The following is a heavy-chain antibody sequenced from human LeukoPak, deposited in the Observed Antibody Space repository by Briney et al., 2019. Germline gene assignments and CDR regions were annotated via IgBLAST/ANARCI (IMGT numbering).Heavy chain of an antibody. Sequence: GGSLRLSCAASGFTFSSYAMSWVRQAPGKGLEWVSAISGSGGSTYYADSVKGRFTISRDNSKNTLYLQMNSLRAEDTAVYYCPNLKGGVKYNCNYNWYFDLWGRGTLVTVSS. CDR2: ISGSGGST. CDR3: PNLKGGVKYNCNYNWYFDL. V-gene: IGHV3-23*01. CDR1: GFTFSSYA. J-gene: IGHJ2*01. D-gene: IGHD1-7*01.